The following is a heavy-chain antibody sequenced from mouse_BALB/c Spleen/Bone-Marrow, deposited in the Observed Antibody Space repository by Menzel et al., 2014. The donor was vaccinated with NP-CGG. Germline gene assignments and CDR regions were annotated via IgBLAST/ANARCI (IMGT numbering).Heavy chain of an antibody. V-gene: IGHV1S56*01. CDR1: GNTFTSYD. Sequence: QVQLKQSGVELVMPGASVKLPCKASGNTFTSYDINWVRQRPEQGLEWIGWIFPGDSTTKYNEKFKGKATLSTDKSSSTVHMQLSRLTSEDSAVYFCVRSRLRDWYFDVWGAGTTVTISS. CDR3: VRSRLRDWYFDV. J-gene: IGHJ1*01. D-gene: IGHD1-2*01. CDR2: IFPGDSTT.